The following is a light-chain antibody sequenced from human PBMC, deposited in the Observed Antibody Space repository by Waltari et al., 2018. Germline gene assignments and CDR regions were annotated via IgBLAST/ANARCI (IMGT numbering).Light chain of an antibody. V-gene: IGKV3-20*01. CDR3: QNHERLPAM. J-gene: IGKJ1*01. CDR1: QSSSRY. CDR2: AAS. Sequence: SGRASQSSSRYLAWYQQKPGQAPRLLIYAASSRATGIPDRFSGSGSGTDFSLTISRLEPEDFAVYYCQNHERLPAMFGQGTKVEIK.